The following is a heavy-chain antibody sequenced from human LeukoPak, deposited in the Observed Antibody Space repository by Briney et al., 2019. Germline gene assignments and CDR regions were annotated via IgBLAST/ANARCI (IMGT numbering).Heavy chain of an antibody. Sequence: GGSLRLSCTASGFTFGDHAMSWVRQAPGKGLEWVGFIRSKAYGGTTEYAASVKGRFTIARDDAKSIAYLQMNSLKTEDTAVYFCSRGPINLWRYDDMDVWGQGTTVIVSS. D-gene: IGHD5-18*01. J-gene: IGHJ6*02. CDR2: IRSKAYGGTT. CDR3: SRGPINLWRYDDMDV. V-gene: IGHV3-49*04. CDR1: GFTFGDHA.